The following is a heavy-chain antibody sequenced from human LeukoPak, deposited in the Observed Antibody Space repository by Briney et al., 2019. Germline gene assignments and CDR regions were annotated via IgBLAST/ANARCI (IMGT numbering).Heavy chain of an antibody. J-gene: IGHJ3*02. CDR1: GGSISSSSYY. Sequence: PSETLSLTCTVSGGSISSSSYYWGWIRQPPGKGLEWIGNIYYSGSTYYNPSLKSRVTISVDTSKNQFSLKLSSVTAADTAVYYCARTISGSYDAFDIWGQGTMVTVSS. CDR3: ARTISGSYDAFDI. V-gene: IGHV4-39*07. D-gene: IGHD1-26*01. CDR2: IYYSGST.